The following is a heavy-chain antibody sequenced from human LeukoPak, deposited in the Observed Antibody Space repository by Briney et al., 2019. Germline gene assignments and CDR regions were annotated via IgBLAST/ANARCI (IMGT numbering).Heavy chain of an antibody. Sequence: QPGGSLRLSCAASGFTFTTYAMGWVRQAPGKGLEWVSSIKGGGGDPFYADSVKGRFTISRDNSKNTLFLQLRAEDSAVYYCAKGGHDFNPFYWWGQGTLVTVSS. J-gene: IGHJ4*02. D-gene: IGHD2-21*02. V-gene: IGHV3-23*01. CDR2: IKGGGGDP. CDR3: AKGGHDFNPFYW. CDR1: GFTFTTYA.